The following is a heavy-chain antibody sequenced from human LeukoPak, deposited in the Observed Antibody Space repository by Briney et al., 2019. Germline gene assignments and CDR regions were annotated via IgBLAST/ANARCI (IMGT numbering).Heavy chain of an antibody. CDR3: ARAFYSNSWYHKEDFLDY. D-gene: IGHD6-13*01. Sequence: SETLSLTCTVSGGSISSYYWSWIRQPPGKGLEWIRDIYYSGSTNYNPSLKSRVTISVDTSKNQFSLKLSSVTAADTAVYYCARAFYSNSWYHKEDFLDYWGQGTPVTVSS. CDR1: GGSISSYY. CDR2: IYYSGST. J-gene: IGHJ4*02. V-gene: IGHV4-59*01.